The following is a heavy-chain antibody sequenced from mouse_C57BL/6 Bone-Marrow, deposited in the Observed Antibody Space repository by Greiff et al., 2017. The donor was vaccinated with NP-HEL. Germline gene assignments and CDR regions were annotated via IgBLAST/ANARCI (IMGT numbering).Heavy chain of an antibody. D-gene: IGHD2-3*01. Sequence: VQLQQSGAELVRPGASVKLSCTASGFNFTDDYMHWVKQRPEQGLEWIGWIDPENGDTEYASKFQGKATITADTSSNTAYLQLSSLTSEDTAVYYCTTDDGCYFDYWGQGTTLTVSS. V-gene: IGHV14-4*01. J-gene: IGHJ2*01. CDR1: GFNFTDDY. CDR3: TTDDGCYFDY. CDR2: IDPENGDT.